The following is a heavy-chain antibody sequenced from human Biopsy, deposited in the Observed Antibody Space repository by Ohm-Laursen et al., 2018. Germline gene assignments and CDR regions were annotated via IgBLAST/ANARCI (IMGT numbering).Heavy chain of an antibody. CDR3: ARGRRTSGWPYFDN. CDR2: IYSGGNT. V-gene: IGHV4-61*01. Sequence: GTLSLTCTVSGDSLTSGPENWSWTRQSPGQGLEYIGFIYSGGNTNYNPSLKNRVTMSVDTSKNQFYLKLYSVTAADTAVYYCARGRRTSGWPYFDNWGQGALVIVSP. J-gene: IGHJ4*02. D-gene: IGHD6-19*01. CDR1: GDSLTSGPEN.